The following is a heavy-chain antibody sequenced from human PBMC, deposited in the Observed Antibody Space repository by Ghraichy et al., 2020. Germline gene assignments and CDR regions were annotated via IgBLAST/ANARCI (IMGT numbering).Heavy chain of an antibody. V-gene: IGHV3-23*01. CDR1: GFTFSSYA. J-gene: IGHJ3*02. CDR2: ISGSGGST. CDR3: AKNSVGWLHSAAFDI. D-gene: IGHD5-24*01. Sequence: LSLTCAASGFTFSSYAMSWVRQAPGKGLEWVSAISGSGGSTYYADSVKGRFTISRDNSKNTLYLQMNSLRAEDTAVYYCAKNSVGWLHSAAFDIWGQGTMVTVSS.